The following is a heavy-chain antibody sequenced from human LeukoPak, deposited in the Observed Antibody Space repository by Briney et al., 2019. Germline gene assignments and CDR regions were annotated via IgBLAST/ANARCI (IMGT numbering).Heavy chain of an antibody. Sequence: PGGSLRLSCAASGFTFSSYGMHWVRQAPGKGLEWVAVISYDGSNKYYADSVKGRFTISRDNSKNTLYLQMNSLRAEDTAVYYCAKDRGMVQNDFDYWGQGTLVTVSS. V-gene: IGHV3-30*18. CDR1: GFTFSSYG. CDR2: ISYDGSNK. D-gene: IGHD3-10*01. CDR3: AKDRGMVQNDFDY. J-gene: IGHJ4*02.